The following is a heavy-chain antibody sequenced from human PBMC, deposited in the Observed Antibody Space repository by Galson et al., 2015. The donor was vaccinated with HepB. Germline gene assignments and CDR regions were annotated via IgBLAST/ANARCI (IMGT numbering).Heavy chain of an antibody. CDR1: GFTFSSYW. CDR2: IKQDGSEK. Sequence: LSCAASGFTFSSYWMSWVRQAPGKGLEWVANIKQDGSEKYYVDSVKGRFTISRDNAKNSLYLQMNSLRAEDTAVYYCARGTFRGATGGWFDPWGQGTLVTVSS. V-gene: IGHV3-7*03. D-gene: IGHD3-10*01. J-gene: IGHJ5*02. CDR3: ARGTFRGATGGWFDP.